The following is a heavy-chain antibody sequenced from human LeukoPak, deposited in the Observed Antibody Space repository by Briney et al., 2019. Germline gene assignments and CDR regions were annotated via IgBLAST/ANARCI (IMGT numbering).Heavy chain of an antibody. J-gene: IGHJ4*02. CDR3: ARGGGGLVY. V-gene: IGHV1-46*01. Sequence: GASVKVSYPPSVYTFTPYKMYWVRQAPGHGLEWMGMINPSGGSTSYAQKFQGRVTMTRDTSTNTVYMDLSSLRSEDTAVYYCARGGGGLVYWGQGTLVTVSS. CDR1: VYTFTPYK. D-gene: IGHD3-16*01. CDR2: INPSGGST.